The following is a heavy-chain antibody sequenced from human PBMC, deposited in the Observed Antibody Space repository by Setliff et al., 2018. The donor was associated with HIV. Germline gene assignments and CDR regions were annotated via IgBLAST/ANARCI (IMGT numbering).Heavy chain of an antibody. V-gene: IGHV1-69*06. D-gene: IGHD3-10*01. Sequence: GASVKVSCKASGGTFSSYAIHWVRQAPGQGLEWMGRISPIFGTTNYAQKFQGRVTITADKSTSTAYMELSSLRSEDTAVYFCARERITMIRGVNGDYWGQGTLVTVSS. CDR1: GGTFSSYA. J-gene: IGHJ4*02. CDR2: ISPIFGTT. CDR3: ARERITMIRGVNGDY.